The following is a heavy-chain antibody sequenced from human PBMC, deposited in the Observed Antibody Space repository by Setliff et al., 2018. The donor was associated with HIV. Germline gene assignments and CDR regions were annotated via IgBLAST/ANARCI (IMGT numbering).Heavy chain of an antibody. J-gene: IGHJ5*02. D-gene: IGHD2-2*02. CDR3: ANIRLGS. V-gene: IGHV3-74*01. CDR1: GFTFTTYW. CDR2: INSDGSSI. Sequence: GGSLRLSCAASGFTFTTYWMHWVRQVPGRGLVWVSRINSDGSSIGYADSVKGRFTISRDNVNNAVYLQMNSLRAEDTAIYYCANIRLGSWGQGTLVTVSS.